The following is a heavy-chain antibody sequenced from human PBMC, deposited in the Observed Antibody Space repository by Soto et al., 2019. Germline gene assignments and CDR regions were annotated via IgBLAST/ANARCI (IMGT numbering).Heavy chain of an antibody. CDR3: ARQNGIWDSSGFDY. D-gene: IGHD3-22*01. V-gene: IGHV5-51*01. CDR1: SDSCATYW. J-gene: IGHJ4*02. Sequence: KISGKGASDSCATYWSGWLGQNPGKGLEWMGIIYPGDSDTRYSPSFQGQVTISADKSISTAYLQWSSLKASDTAMYYCARQNGIWDSSGFDYWGQGTLVTVSS. CDR2: IYPGDSDT.